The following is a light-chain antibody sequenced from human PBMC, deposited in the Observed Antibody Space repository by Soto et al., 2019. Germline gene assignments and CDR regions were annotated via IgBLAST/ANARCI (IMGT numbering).Light chain of an antibody. Sequence: EIVLTQSPVTLYLSPGERATLSCRASQSVSSSYLAWYQQKPGQAPRLLIYGASSRATGIPDWFSGSGSGTDFTLTISRLEPEDFAVYYCQQYGSSPLLTFGGGTKVDIK. CDR3: QQYGSSPLLT. CDR2: GAS. J-gene: IGKJ4*01. CDR1: QSVSSSY. V-gene: IGKV3-20*01.